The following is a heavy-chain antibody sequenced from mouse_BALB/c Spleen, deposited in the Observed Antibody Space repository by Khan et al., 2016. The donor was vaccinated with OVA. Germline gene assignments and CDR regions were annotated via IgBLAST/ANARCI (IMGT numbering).Heavy chain of an antibody. Sequence: QIQLVQSGPELKKPGETVKISCKASGYTFTNYVMNWVKQSPGKGLKWMGWINTYTGEPTYDDDFKGRFAFSLETSASTAFLQINSLNNEDTATYVCARFHGGYGGQGTTLTVSS. CDR1: GYTFTNYV. CDR2: INTYTGEP. V-gene: IGHV9-3-1*01. J-gene: IGHJ2*01. CDR3: ARFHGGY.